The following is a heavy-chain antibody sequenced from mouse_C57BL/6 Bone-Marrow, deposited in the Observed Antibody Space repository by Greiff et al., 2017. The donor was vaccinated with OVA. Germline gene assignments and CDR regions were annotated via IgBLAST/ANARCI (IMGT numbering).Heavy chain of an antibody. CDR1: GYTFTSYW. CDR2: IHPNSGST. D-gene: IGHD2-14*01. J-gene: IGHJ2*01. Sequence: QVQLQQPGAELVKPGASVKLSCKASGYTFTSYWMHWVKQRLGQGLEWIGMIHPNSGSTNYNEKFKSKATLTVDKSSSTAYMQLSSLTAEDSAVYYCARSGGTLFDYWGQGTTLTVSS. CDR3: ARSGGTLFDY. V-gene: IGHV1-64*01.